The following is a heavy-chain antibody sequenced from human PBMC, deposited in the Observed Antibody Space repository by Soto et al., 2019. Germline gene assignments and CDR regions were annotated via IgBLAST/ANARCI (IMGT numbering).Heavy chain of an antibody. CDR1: GGSISSGGYY. J-gene: IGHJ4*02. D-gene: IGHD3-10*01. V-gene: IGHV4-31*03. Sequence: PSETLSLTCTVSGGSISSGGYYWSWIRQHPGKGLEWIGYIYYSGSTYYNPSLKSRVTISVDTSKNQFSLKLSSVTAADTAVYYCARAVYGSGSYYKYWGQGTLVTVSS. CDR2: IYYSGST. CDR3: ARAVYGSGSYYKY.